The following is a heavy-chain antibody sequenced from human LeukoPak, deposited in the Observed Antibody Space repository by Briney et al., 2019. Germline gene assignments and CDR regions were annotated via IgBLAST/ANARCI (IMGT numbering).Heavy chain of an antibody. J-gene: IGHJ4*02. CDR1: AFTFSDYS. CDR2: ITTSGG. D-gene: IGHD2-15*01. Sequence: GESLRLSCAASAFTFSDYSMNWVRQAPGKGLEWVSAITTSGGYYADSVKGRFTISRDTSKNTLYLQMNSLRAEDTAVYYCAKYCSGGSCYSGLYWGQGTLVTVSS. CDR3: AKYCSGGSCYSGLY. V-gene: IGHV3-23*01.